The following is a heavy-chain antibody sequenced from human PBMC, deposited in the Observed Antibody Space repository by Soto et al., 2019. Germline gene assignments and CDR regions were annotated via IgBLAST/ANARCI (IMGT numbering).Heavy chain of an antibody. J-gene: IGHJ4*02. V-gene: IGHV3-7*01. D-gene: IGHD6-13*01. Sequence: EVQLVESGGGLVQPGGSLRLSCAASGFTFSSYWMSWVRQAPGKGLEWVANIKQDGSEKYYVDSVKGRFTISRDNAKNSLYLQVNSLRAEDTAVYYCARANIREHYSSSWYYFDYWGQGTLVTVSS. CDR2: IKQDGSEK. CDR1: GFTFSSYW. CDR3: ARANIREHYSSSWYYFDY.